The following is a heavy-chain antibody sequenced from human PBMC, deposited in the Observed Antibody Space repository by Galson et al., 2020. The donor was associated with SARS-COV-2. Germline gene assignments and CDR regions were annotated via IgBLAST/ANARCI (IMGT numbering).Heavy chain of an antibody. V-gene: IGHV4-38-2*02. CDR2: FYKTGTT. CDR1: GHSISSGYY. J-gene: IGHJ4*02. D-gene: IGHD3-3*01. Sequence: SETLSLTCSVSGHSISSGYYWGWIRQPPGKGLEWIGSFYKTGTTYYNPSVNSRVSISVDMSTNEFSLNLRSVTASDTAVYYCARLGATIFGPAIDFWGQGALVTVSS. CDR3: ARLGATIFGPAIDF.